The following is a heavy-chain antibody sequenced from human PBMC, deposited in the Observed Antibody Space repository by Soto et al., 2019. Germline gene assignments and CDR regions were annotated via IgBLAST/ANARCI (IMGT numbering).Heavy chain of an antibody. J-gene: IGHJ3*02. Sequence: SVKVSFKASGGTFSSYGISLFLQAPGQWLEWMGGIIPIFGTANYAQKFQGRVTITADESTSTAYMELSSLRSEETALYYCARIRWDYDDFDIWGKWTMVNVSS. D-gene: IGHD1-26*01. CDR1: GGTFSSYG. V-gene: IGHV1-69*13. CDR3: ARIRWDYDDFDI. CDR2: IIPIFGTA.